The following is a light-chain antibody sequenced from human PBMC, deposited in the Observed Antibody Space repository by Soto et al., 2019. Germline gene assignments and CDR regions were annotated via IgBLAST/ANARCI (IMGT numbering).Light chain of an antibody. CDR3: QQYNTFPWT. CDR1: QRISTR. V-gene: IGKV1-5*03. Sequence: DIQMTQSPSTLSASVGDRITITCRVSQRISTRVAWYQQKPGKASNLLIYKASNLESGVPSRFSGSGSGTEFAFTVSSLQPDDFATDYCQQYNTFPWTLGQGTKVASK. J-gene: IGKJ1*01. CDR2: KAS.